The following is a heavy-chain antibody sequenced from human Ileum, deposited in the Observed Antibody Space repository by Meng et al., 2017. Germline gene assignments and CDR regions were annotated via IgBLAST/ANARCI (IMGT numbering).Heavy chain of an antibody. D-gene: IGHD2/OR15-2a*01. V-gene: IGHV3-9*01. J-gene: IGHJ3*02. CDR2: ISWNSGSI. CDR1: GFTFDDYA. Sequence: GESLKISCAASGFTFDDYAMHWVRQAPGKGLEWVSGISWNSGSIGYADSVKGRFTISRDNAKNSLYLQMNSLRAEDTALYYCANSIRGHAFDIWGQGTRV. CDR3: ANSIRGHAFDI.